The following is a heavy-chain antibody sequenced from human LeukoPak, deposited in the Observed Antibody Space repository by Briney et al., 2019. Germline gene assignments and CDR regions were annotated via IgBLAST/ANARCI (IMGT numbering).Heavy chain of an antibody. CDR1: GYTFANYG. Sequence: ASVKVSCKASGYTFANYGITWVRQAPGPGLEWMGWISAFNGDTNYAQKFRDRATMTTDTFTNTAYMELRSLRSDDTAMYYCAVNRFNYYDSSGSLNFWGQGTLVTVSS. CDR3: AVNRFNYYDSSGSLNF. CDR2: ISAFNGDT. V-gene: IGHV1-18*01. J-gene: IGHJ4*02. D-gene: IGHD3-22*01.